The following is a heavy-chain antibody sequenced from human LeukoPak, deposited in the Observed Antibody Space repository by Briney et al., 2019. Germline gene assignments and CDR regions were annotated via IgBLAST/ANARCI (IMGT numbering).Heavy chain of an antibody. CDR3: VKDGYNYGLYYFDY. V-gene: IGHV3-64D*09. Sequence: GGSLRLSCSASGFTFSSYAMHWVRQAPGRGLEYVSAISSNGGNTYYADSVKGRFTISRDNSKNTLYLQMSSLRAEDTAAYYCVKDGYNYGLYYFDYWGQGTLVTVSS. J-gene: IGHJ4*02. CDR1: GFTFSSYA. D-gene: IGHD5-18*01. CDR2: ISSNGGNT.